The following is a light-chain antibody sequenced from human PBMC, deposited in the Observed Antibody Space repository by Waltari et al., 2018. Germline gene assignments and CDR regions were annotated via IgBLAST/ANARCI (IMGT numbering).Light chain of an antibody. CDR3: QYRSNGPPIT. V-gene: IGKV3-11*01. J-gene: IGKJ5*01. CDR2: HTS. CDR1: ESISSY. Sequence: DIVLTQSPATLSLSPGETATLSCRASESISSYLGWYQQRRGQAPRLLIYHTSTRATGIPVRFSGSGSGTDFTLTISSLEPEDFAVYYCQYRSNGPPITFGQGTRLEIK.